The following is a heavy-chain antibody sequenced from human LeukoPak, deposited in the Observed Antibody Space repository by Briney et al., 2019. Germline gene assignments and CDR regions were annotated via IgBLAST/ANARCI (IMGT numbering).Heavy chain of an antibody. CDR3: ARDLLPGDYDILTGYYSPDAFDI. V-gene: IGHV3-23*01. CDR1: GFTFSSYA. Sequence: GGSLRLSCGASGFTFSSYAMSWVRQAPGRGLEWVSAICKSGGSTFYADSVRGRFTISRDNSKNTLYLQMGSLRAEDKAVYYCARDLLPGDYDILTGYYSPDAFDIWGQGTMVTVSS. CDR2: ICKSGGST. J-gene: IGHJ3*02. D-gene: IGHD3-9*01.